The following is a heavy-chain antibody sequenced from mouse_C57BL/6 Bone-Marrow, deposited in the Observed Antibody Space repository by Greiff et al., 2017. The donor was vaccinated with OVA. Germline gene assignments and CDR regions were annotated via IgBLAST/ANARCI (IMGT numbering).Heavy chain of an antibody. CDR1: GFTLTSYA. D-gene: IGHD1-2*01. CDR2: IWTGGGK. V-gene: IGHV2-9-1*01. J-gene: IGHJ2*01. Sequence: VKLVESGPGLVAPSQSLSITCTASGFTLTSYAISWVRQPPGKGLEWLGVIWTGGGKTYNSAHKSRLSISKDNSKSQVFLKMNSLQTDDAAWYYCAKERYYGFFDYGGRGTTLTVSS. CDR3: AKERYYGFFDY.